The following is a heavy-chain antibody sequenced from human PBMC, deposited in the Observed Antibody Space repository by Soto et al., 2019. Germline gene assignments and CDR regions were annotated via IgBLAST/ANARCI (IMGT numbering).Heavy chain of an antibody. CDR1: GYTFSGNY. J-gene: IGHJ4*02. D-gene: IGHD3-22*01. Sequence: QVQLVQSGAEVNKPGASVRVSCKASGYTFSGNYIHWVRQAPGQGLEWMGWINPNSGGTKYEQKFQGRVTMTRDTSVSTAYMQLSRLRSDDTAVYYCARTEDSNGYYGFDYWGQGTLVTVSS. CDR3: ARTEDSNGYYGFDY. CDR2: INPNSGGT. V-gene: IGHV1-2*02.